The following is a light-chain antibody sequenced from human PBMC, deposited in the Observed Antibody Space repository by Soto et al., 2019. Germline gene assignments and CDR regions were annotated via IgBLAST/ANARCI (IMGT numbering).Light chain of an antibody. Sequence: EIVCTQSPGTLSLSRGERATLSCRASQSVSSSYLAWYQQKPGQAPRLLIYGASSRATGIPDRFSGSGSGTDFTLTISRLEPEDFAVYSCQQYGSSPLTFGGGTKVDIK. J-gene: IGKJ4*01. CDR1: QSVSSSY. CDR2: GAS. V-gene: IGKV3-20*01. CDR3: QQYGSSPLT.